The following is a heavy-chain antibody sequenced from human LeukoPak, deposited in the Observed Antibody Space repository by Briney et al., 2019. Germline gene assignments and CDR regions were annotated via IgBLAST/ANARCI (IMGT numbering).Heavy chain of an antibody. CDR3: ARDKLTLSYYDILTGYYNVGNWFDP. CDR1: GYTFNGYY. Sequence: GASVKVSCKASGYTFNGYYIHWVRQAPGQGLEWMGWINPNSGGTNYAQKLQGRVTMTTDTSTSTAYMELRSLRSDDTAVYYCARDKLTLSYYDILTGYYNVGNWFDPWGQGTLVTVSS. CDR2: INPNSGGT. D-gene: IGHD3-9*01. J-gene: IGHJ5*02. V-gene: IGHV1-2*02.